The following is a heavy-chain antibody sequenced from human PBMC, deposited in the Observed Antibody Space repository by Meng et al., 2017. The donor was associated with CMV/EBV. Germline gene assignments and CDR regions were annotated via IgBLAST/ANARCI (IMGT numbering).Heavy chain of an antibody. V-gene: IGHV1-2*02. D-gene: IGHD3-16*01. Sequence: ASVKVSCKASGYTFTGYYIHWVRQAPGQGLEWMGDINPRTGGTDLAQRFQGSVTLTRDTSITTAYMEVRNLRSDDTAVYYCAADILRITAGDYWGQGTLVTVSS. J-gene: IGHJ4*02. CDR3: AADILRITAGDY. CDR2: INPRTGGT. CDR1: GYTFTGYY.